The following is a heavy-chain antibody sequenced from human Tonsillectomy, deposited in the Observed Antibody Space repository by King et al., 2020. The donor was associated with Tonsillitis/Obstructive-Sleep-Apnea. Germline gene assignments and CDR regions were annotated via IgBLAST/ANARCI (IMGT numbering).Heavy chain of an antibody. V-gene: IGHV4-39*01. CDR1: GGSINNNNYY. CDR2: MYYTGST. D-gene: IGHD3-3*02. CDR3: ARLAFLVCLPVYFFDY. J-gene: IGHJ4*02. Sequence: QLQESGPGLVKPSETLSLTCTVSGGSINNNNYYWAWMRQPPGKGPEWIGTMYYTGSTYYNPSLKTRVTISVDTSKNQFSLRLSSVAAADTALYYCARLAFLVCLPVYFFDYWGQGTLVTVSA.